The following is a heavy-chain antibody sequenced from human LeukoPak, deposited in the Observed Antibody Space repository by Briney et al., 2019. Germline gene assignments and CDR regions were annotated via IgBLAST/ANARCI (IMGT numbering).Heavy chain of an antibody. J-gene: IGHJ4*02. CDR2: ISYDGSNK. CDR3: ARDQNPLGSYPSS. Sequence: GGSLRLSCAASGFTFSSYAMHWVRQAPGKGLEWVAVISYDGSNKYYADSVKGRFTISRDNSKNTLYLQMNSLRAEDTAVYYCARDQNPLGSYPSSWGQGTLVTVSS. CDR1: GFTFSSYA. D-gene: IGHD1-26*01. V-gene: IGHV3-30-3*01.